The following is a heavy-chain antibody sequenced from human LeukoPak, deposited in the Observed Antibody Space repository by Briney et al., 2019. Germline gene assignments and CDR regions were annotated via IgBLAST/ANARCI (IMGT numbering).Heavy chain of an antibody. CDR2: IYYSGST. CDR3: ARKYSYGSFDY. D-gene: IGHD5-18*01. J-gene: IGHJ4*02. Sequence: SETLSLTCTVSGGSISSYYWSWIRQPPGKGLEWIGFIYYSGSTNYNPSLKSRVTISVDTSKNQFSLKLSSVTAADTAVYYCARKYSYGSFDYWGQGTLVTVSS. CDR1: GGSISSYY. V-gene: IGHV4-59*01.